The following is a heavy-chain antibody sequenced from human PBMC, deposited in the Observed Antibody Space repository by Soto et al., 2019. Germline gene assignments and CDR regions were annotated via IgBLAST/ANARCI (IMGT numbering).Heavy chain of an antibody. Sequence: GASVKVSCKASGYTFTNYYMHWVRQAPGQGLEWMGIINSGGGSATYAQKFLGRVTLTRDTSTSTVYMDLSSLGSDDSAVYYCARGGHVVVVTDVFDNWGHGTLVTVSS. J-gene: IGHJ4*01. CDR2: INSGGGSA. D-gene: IGHD2-21*02. CDR3: ARGGHVVVVTDVFDN. V-gene: IGHV1-46*03. CDR1: GYTFTNYY.